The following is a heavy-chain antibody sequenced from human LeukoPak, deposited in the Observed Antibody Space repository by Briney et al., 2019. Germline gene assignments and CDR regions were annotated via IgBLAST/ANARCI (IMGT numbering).Heavy chain of an antibody. CDR2: ISRGSETI. CDR1: GFTFSTNS. CDR3: AREATSGY. Sequence: GGSLRLSCAASGFTFSTNSMNWVRQAPGKGLEWVSYISRGSETIYYADSVKGRFTISRDNAKNPLYLQMNSLRPEDTATYFCAREATSGYWGQGTLVTVSS. J-gene: IGHJ4*02. V-gene: IGHV3-48*04.